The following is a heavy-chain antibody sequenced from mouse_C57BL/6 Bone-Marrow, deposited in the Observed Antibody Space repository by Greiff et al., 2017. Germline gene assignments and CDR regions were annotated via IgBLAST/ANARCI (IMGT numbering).Heavy chain of an antibody. CDR1: GYTFTSYW. J-gene: IGHJ1*01. Sequence: QVQLQQPGPELVKPGASVKLSCKASGYTFTSYWMHWVKQSPGRGLEWIGRIDPNSGGTKYNEKFKSKATLTVDKSSSTAYMQLSRLTSESSAVYDCEHGNYFNWYFAFGDGGTAITVS. D-gene: IGHD2-1*01. V-gene: IGHV1-72*01. CDR2: IDPNSGGT. CDR3: EHGNYFNWYFAF.